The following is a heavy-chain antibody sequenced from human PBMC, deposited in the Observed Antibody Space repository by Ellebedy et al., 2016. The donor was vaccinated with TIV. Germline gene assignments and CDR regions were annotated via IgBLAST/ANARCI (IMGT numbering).Heavy chain of an antibody. Sequence: SETLSLTXAVYGGSFSGYYWSWIRQPPGKGLEWIGEINHSGSTNYNPSLKSRVTISVDTSKNQFSLKLSSVTAADTAVYYCASFGEYYGMDVWGQGTTVTVSS. CDR3: ASFGEYYGMDV. CDR1: GGSFSGYY. D-gene: IGHD3-10*01. J-gene: IGHJ6*02. V-gene: IGHV4-34*01. CDR2: INHSGST.